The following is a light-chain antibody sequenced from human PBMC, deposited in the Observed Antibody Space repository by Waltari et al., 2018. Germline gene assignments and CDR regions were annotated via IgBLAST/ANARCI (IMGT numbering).Light chain of an antibody. J-gene: IGKJ2*03. CDR3: LQYNSYPYS. V-gene: IGKV1-13*02. CDR1: QAITGY. CDR2: GAS. Sequence: IQMTQSPSSLSASAGDTVTIICRTSQAITGYLIWYQQKPGKPPKRLIYGASRLESGVPSRFSGSGSGTDFTLTIRSLQPEDFATYYCLQYNSYPYSFGQGTKVEIK.